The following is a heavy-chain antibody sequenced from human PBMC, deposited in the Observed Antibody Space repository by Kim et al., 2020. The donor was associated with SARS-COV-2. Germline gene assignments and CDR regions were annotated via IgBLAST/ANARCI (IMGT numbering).Heavy chain of an antibody. Sequence: ASVKVSCKTSGHIFTRDSIHWVRQAPGQGLEWMGGIDCGNGNTIYSQKFQGRVTFTTDTSASTAYMELSIMRSEDSAVYYCLGGFHFDYWGQGNLVTVSS. CDR1: GHIFTRDS. D-gene: IGHD3-16*01. V-gene: IGHV1-3*01. J-gene: IGHJ4*02. CDR2: IDCGNGNT. CDR3: LGGFHFDY.